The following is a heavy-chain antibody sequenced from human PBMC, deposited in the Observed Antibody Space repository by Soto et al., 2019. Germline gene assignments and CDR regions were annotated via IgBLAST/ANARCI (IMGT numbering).Heavy chain of an antibody. V-gene: IGHV3-30-3*01. CDR3: GRCTSTSCHLGSDY. CDR1: GFTFSNYA. CDR2: KSYDGSNK. D-gene: IGHD2-2*01. Sequence: PGGSLRLSCAASGFTFSNYAINWVRQAPGKGLEWVALKSYDGSNKYYADSVKGRFTISRDSSKNTLYLQMNSLRAADTAVYYCGRCTSTSCHLGSDYWGQGTPVTVSS. J-gene: IGHJ4*02.